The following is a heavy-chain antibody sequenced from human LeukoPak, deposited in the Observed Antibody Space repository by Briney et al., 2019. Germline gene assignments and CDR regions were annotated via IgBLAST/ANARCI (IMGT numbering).Heavy chain of an antibody. CDR1: DLSLRDTW. V-gene: IGHV3-15*07. Sequence: GGSLRLPRAASDLSLRDTWVNWDRQAPGKGLEWVGRIKSKDYGGTTDYAAPVKGRFTISRDDSKNMLYLQRNSLKTEDTAVYYCTTVLSTWYKIAWGQGTLVTVSS. J-gene: IGHJ5*02. D-gene: IGHD1-14*01. CDR3: TTVLSTWYKIA. CDR2: IKSKDYGGTT.